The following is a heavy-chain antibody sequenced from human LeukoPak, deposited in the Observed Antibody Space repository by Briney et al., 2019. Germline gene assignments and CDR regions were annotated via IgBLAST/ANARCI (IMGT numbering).Heavy chain of an antibody. CDR2: INPNSGNT. CDR1: GGTFSSYA. CDR3: ARGDSGNTPVY. J-gene: IGHJ4*02. D-gene: IGHD1-26*01. V-gene: IGHV1-8*02. Sequence: GASVKVSCKASGGTFSSYAISWVRQAPGQGLEWMGWINPNSGNTGYAQKFQGRVTMTRNTSISTAYMELSSLRSEDTAVYYCARGDSGNTPVYWGQGTLVTVSS.